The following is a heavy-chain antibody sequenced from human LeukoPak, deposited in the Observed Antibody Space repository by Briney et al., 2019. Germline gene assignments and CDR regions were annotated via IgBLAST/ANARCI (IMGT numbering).Heavy chain of an antibody. J-gene: IGHJ3*02. CDR3: ARATYCSSTSCYIRNDAFDI. Sequence: ASVNVSSTASGYTFSRYGISWVRQAPGQGLEWMGWISVYNGNTKSAQMVQGRVTMTTDTSTSTAYMELRSLRSDDTAVYYCARATYCSSTSCYIRNDAFDIWGQGTMVTVSS. CDR2: ISVYNGNT. D-gene: IGHD2-2*02. CDR1: GYTFSRYG. V-gene: IGHV1-18*01.